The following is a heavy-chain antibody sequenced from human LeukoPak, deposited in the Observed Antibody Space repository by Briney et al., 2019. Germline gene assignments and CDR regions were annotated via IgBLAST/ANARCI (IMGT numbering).Heavy chain of an antibody. CDR2: IYYSGST. Sequence: PSETLSLTCTVSGGSISSYYLRWIRQPPGKGLEWIGYIYYSGSTNYNPSLKSRVTISVDTSKNQFSLKLSSVTAADTAVYYCARVLSMTTVTYNWFDPWGQGTLVTVSS. V-gene: IGHV4-59*01. CDR3: ARVLSMTTVTYNWFDP. CDR1: GGSISSYY. D-gene: IGHD4-17*01. J-gene: IGHJ5*02.